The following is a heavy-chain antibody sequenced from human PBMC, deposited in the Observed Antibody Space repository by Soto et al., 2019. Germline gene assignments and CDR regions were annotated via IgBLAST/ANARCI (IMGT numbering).Heavy chain of an antibody. J-gene: IGHJ4*02. CDR2: INPSGGST. D-gene: IGHD3-10*01. CDR3: ARGGAIPPGALYYFDY. V-gene: IGHV1-46*01. Sequence: QVQLVQSGAEVKKPGASVKVSCKASGYTFTSYYMHWVRQAPGQGLEWMGIINPSGGSTSYVQKFQGRVTMTRDTSTSTVYMELSSLRSEDTAVYYCARGGAIPPGALYYFDYWGQGTLVTVSS. CDR1: GYTFTSYY.